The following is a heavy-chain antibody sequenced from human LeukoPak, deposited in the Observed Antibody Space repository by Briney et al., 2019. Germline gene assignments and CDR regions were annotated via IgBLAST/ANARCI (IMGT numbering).Heavy chain of an antibody. D-gene: IGHD2-15*01. V-gene: IGHV3-21*01. J-gene: IGHJ4*02. CDR1: GLTFTNYS. Sequence: GGSLSLFCGDSGLTFTNYSMIWVREAPGKGVEGVSSYKSSGSFTYYADSVQGRLTISRDNAKKSVYLQMNSLRVEDTAVYYCSRDRNCSDSHCYGWGPWDYWGQGALVTVSS. CDR3: SRDRNCSDSHCYGWGPWDY. CDR2: YKSSGSFT.